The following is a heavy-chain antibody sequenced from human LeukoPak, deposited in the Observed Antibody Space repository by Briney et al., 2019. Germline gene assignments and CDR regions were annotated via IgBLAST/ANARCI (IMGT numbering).Heavy chain of an antibody. CDR3: ARGPPAKPGTGYYYGMDV. Sequence: SETLSLTCAVYGGSFSGYYWSWIRQPPGKGLEWSGEINHSGSTNYTPSLKSRVTISVDMSKNQFSLKLSSVTAADTAVYYCARGPPAKPGTGYYYGMDVWGQGTTVTVSS. J-gene: IGHJ6*02. CDR2: INHSGST. V-gene: IGHV4-34*01. D-gene: IGHD2-2*01. CDR1: GGSFSGYY.